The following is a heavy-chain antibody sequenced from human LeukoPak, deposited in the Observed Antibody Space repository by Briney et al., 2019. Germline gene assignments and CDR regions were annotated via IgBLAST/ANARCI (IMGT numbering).Heavy chain of an antibody. J-gene: IGHJ4*02. V-gene: IGHV5-51*01. Sequence: GESLKISCHGSGASFTRDWIGWVRQMPGKGLEWMGIIYPGDSDTRYSPSFQGHVTISADKSIRTAYLQWSSLKVFDTPMYYCAIHCSGRSCYSGYFDYWGQGTLVTVSS. D-gene: IGHD2-15*01. CDR2: IYPGDSDT. CDR3: AIHCSGRSCYSGYFDY. CDR1: GASFTRDW.